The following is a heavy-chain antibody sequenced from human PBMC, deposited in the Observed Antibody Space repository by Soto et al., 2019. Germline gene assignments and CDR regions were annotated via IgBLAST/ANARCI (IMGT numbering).Heavy chain of an antibody. CDR3: ARIKGYSGYDSARRPPLVFDY. D-gene: IGHD5-12*01. J-gene: IGHJ4*02. CDR2: INHSGST. Sequence: QVQLQQWGAGLLKPSETLSLTCAVYGGSFSGYYWSWIRQPPGKGLEWIGEINHSGSTNYNPSLKSRVTISVDTSKNQFSLKLSSVTAADTAVYYCARIKGYSGYDSARRPPLVFDYWGQGTLVTVSS. CDR1: GGSFSGYY. V-gene: IGHV4-34*01.